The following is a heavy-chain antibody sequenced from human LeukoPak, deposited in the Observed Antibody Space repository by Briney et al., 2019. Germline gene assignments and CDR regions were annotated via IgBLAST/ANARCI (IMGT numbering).Heavy chain of an antibody. CDR2: ISYDGSNK. CDR1: GFTFSSYA. D-gene: IGHD3-10*01. Sequence: PGGSLRLSCAASGFTFSSYAMHWVRQAPGKGLEWVAVISYDGSNKYYADSVKGRFTISRDNSKNTLYLQMNSLRAEDTAVYYCARDRSGVPFDYWGQGTLVTVSS. CDR3: ARDRSGVPFDY. V-gene: IGHV3-30-3*01. J-gene: IGHJ4*02.